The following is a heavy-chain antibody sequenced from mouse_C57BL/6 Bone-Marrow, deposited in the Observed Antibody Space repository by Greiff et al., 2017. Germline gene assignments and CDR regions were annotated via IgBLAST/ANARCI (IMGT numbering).Heavy chain of an antibody. CDR3: ARSGWGYYPLFDY. CDR2: IYPGSGST. D-gene: IGHD2-3*01. CDR1: GYTFTSYW. Sequence: VKLQQPGAELVKPGASVKMSCKASGYTFTSYWITWVKQRPGQGLEWIGDIYPGSGSTNYNEKFKSKATLTVDTSSSTAYMQLSSLTSEDSAVYYCARSGWGYYPLFDYWGQGTTLTVSS. J-gene: IGHJ2*01. V-gene: IGHV1-55*01.